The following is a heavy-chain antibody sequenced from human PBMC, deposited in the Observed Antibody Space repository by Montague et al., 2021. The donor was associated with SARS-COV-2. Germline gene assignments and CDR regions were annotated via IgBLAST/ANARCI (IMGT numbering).Heavy chain of an antibody. Sequence: YNYYAVSMQSRVTINPDTSKNQFSLHVNSVTPEDTAVYYCARDSEYSIDYWGRGLLVTVSS. V-gene: IGHV6-1*01. D-gene: IGHD6-6*01. CDR2: YN. J-gene: IGHJ4*02. CDR3: ARDSEYSIDY.